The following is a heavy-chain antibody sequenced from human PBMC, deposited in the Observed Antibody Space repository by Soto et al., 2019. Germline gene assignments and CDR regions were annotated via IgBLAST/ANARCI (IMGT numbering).Heavy chain of an antibody. CDR1: EFTFSSSW. D-gene: IGHD1-26*01. V-gene: IGHV3-74*01. J-gene: IGHJ4*02. CDR2: INSDGSSI. CDR3: VTGWADY. Sequence: EVQLVESGGGLVQPGGSLRLSCVASEFTFSSSWMHWVRQGPGKGLVWVSRINSDGSSINYADSVKGRFTTSRDNAKNMLYLQMNSLRAEDTALYCCVTGWADYWGQGTLVTVSS.